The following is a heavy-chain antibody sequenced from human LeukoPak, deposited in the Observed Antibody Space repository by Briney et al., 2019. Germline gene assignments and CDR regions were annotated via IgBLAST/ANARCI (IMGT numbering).Heavy chain of an antibody. J-gene: IGHJ3*02. CDR1: GGSITSGAYY. D-gene: IGHD4-23*01. CDR2: IYYSGST. CDR3: ARSTRVGAFDI. Sequence: PSETLSLTCTVSGGSITSGAYYWSWIRQPPGKGLEWIGYIYYSGSTNYNPSLKSRVTISVDTSKNQFSLKLSSVTAADTAVYYCARSTRVGAFDIWGQGTMVTVSS. V-gene: IGHV4-61*08.